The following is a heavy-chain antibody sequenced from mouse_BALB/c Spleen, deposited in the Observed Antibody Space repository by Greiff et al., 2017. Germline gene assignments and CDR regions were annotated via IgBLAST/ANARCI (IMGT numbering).Heavy chain of an antibody. V-gene: IGHV2-4-1*01. J-gene: IGHJ3*01. CDR3: ARNPLYDGWAY. D-gene: IGHD2-3*01. CDR2: IWRGGST. Sequence: QVQLQQSGPSLVQPSQSLSITCTVSGFSLTSYGVHWVRQSPGKGLEWLGVIWRGGSTDYNAAFISRLSISKDNSKSQVFFKMNSLQADDTAIYYCARNPLYDGWAYWGQGTLVTVSA. CDR1: GFSLTSYG.